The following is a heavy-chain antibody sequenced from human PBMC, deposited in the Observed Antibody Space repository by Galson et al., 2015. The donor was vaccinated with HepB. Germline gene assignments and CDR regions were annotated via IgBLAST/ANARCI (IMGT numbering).Heavy chain of an antibody. V-gene: IGHV2-5*02. Sequence: PALVKPTQTLTLTCTFAGFSLETRSVAVAWFRQPPGKALEWLALVYWDDEKRYSPSLKNDVTITRDTSKNEVVLTMTNMDTVDTATYFCTYRRDPSSGFAYWAQGTLVIVSS. CDR1: GFSLETRSVA. D-gene: IGHD2-21*01. CDR3: TYRRDPSSGFAY. J-gene: IGHJ4*02. CDR2: VYWDDEK.